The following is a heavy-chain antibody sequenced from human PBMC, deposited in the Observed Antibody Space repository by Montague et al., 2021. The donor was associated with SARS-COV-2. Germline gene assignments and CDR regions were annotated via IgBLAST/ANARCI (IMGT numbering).Heavy chain of an antibody. V-gene: IGHV4-39*01. CDR2: IYYSGST. CDR3: ARHASYDCSKDLYYYYYGMDV. Sequence: SETLSLTCTVSGGSISSSSYYWGWIRQPPGKGLEWIGSIYYSGSTYYNPSLKSRVTISVDTSKNQFSLKLSSVTAADTAVYYCARHASYDCSKDLYYYYYGMDVWGQGTTVTVSS. J-gene: IGHJ6*02. D-gene: IGHD4-11*01. CDR1: GGSISSSSYY.